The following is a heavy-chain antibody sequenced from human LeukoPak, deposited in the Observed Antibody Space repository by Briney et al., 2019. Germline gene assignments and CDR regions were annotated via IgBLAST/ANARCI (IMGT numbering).Heavy chain of an antibody. CDR2: IDYSGST. V-gene: IGHV4-59*08. J-gene: IGHJ4*02. D-gene: IGHD6-19*01. Sequence: PSETLSLTCTVSGGSISTYYWSWIRQSLGKGLERIGYIDYSGSTNYNPSLKSRVTISIDTSKNQFSLKVSSVTAEDTAVYYCARHGSDWTFDYWGQGTLVTVSS. CDR3: ARHGSDWTFDY. CDR1: GGSISTYY.